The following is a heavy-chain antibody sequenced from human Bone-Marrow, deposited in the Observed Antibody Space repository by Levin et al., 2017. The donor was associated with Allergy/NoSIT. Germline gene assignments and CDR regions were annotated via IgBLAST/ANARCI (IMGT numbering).Heavy chain of an antibody. D-gene: IGHD5-18*01. J-gene: IGHJ3*01. V-gene: IGHV3-23*01. Sequence: GGSLRLSCAASGFMFSDYDMNWVRQAPGKGLQWISSFRISDYNTFYADSVRGRFTIYRDNSKKTLSLQMNTLGLDDPATYYCARSRLASDTGIFDAWGQGTLVTVAS. CDR3: ARSRLASDTGIFDA. CDR2: FRISDYNT. CDR1: GFMFSDYD.